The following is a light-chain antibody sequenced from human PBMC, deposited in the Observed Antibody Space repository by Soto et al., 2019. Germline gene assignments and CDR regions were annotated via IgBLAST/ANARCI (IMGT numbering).Light chain of an antibody. V-gene: IGKV3-20*01. CDR2: GAS. Sequence: EIVLTQSPGTLSLSPGERATLSCRASQSVSSSYLAWYQQKPGQAPRLLIYGASSSATGIPDRFSGSGSGTDFTLTISRLEPEDFAVYYCQQYGSSPSPMYTFGQGTKLEIK. J-gene: IGKJ2*01. CDR1: QSVSSSY. CDR3: QQYGSSPSPMYT.